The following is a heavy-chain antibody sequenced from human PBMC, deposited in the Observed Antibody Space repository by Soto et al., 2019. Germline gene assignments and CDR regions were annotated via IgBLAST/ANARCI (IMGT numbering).Heavy chain of an antibody. CDR2: IRNTPYGGTT. CDR1: EFWFSEHS. CDR3: SRGSFGYYGP. D-gene: IGHD2-2*03. V-gene: IGHV3-49*04. Sequence: GGPLRLSCNCSEFWFSEHSMTWVRLASGKGLGWVGFIRNTPYGGTTDYAASVRGRFSISRDDSESIAYLQMNSLKTEDSGVYYCSRGSFGYYGPWRPGTLVTVSS. J-gene: IGHJ5*02.